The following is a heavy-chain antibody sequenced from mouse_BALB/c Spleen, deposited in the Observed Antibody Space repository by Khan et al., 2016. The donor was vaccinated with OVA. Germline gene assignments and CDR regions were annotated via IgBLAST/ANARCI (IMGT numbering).Heavy chain of an antibody. J-gene: IGHJ2*01. V-gene: IGHV1S137*01. CDR3: ARGGNGFDY. CDR1: GYTFTDYV. Sequence: QVQLKQSGPEVVRPGVSVKISCKGSGYTFTDYVMHWVKQSHAKSLEWIGIISTYNGNINYNQQLKGKATMTVDKSSSTAYMEFVRVTSEDSAIYNCARGGNGFDYWGQGTTLTVSS. CDR2: ISTYNGNI. D-gene: IGHD2-1*01.